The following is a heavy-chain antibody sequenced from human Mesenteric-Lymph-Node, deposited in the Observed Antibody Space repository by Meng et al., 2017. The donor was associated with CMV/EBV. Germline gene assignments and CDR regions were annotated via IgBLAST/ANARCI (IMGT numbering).Heavy chain of an antibody. V-gene: IGHV3-33*01. CDR1: GFTFGSYG. Sequence: GGSLRLSCAASGFTFGSYGMHWVRQAPGKGLEWVAVIWYDGSNKYYADSVKGRFTISRDNSKNTLYLQMNSLRAEDTAVYYCARDRAERGYSYGMDVWGQGTMVTVSS. D-gene: IGHD5-18*01. CDR3: ARDRAERGYSYGMDV. CDR2: IWYDGSNK. J-gene: IGHJ6*02.